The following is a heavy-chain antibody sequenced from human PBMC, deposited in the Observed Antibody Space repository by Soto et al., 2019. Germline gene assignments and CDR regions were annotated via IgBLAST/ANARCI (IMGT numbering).Heavy chain of an antibody. CDR2: INRDGSTT. Sequence: GCLGRSGTASGCPFDVHWMHWVRPAPGKGLVWVSRINRDGSTTSHAESVKGRFTISRDNARNTLFLQMNSLTVEDTAVYYCTREAITGNWFDPWGQGTPVTVYS. CDR1: GCPFDVHW. J-gene: IGHJ5*02. CDR3: TREAITGNWFDP. D-gene: IGHD1-20*01. V-gene: IGHV3-74*01.